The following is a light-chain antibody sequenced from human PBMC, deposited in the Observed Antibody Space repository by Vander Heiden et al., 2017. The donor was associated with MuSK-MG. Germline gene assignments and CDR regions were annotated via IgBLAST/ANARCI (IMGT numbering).Light chain of an antibody. J-gene: IGKJ4*01. V-gene: IGKV1-33*01. CDR2: DAS. CDR1: QDINTY. CDR3: QQDDDLVLT. Sequence: DIQMTQSASSLSASVGDSVIISCQASQDINTYLNWYQQKAGEAPNLLIYDASNLETGVPSRFSGSGTGTDFTLTISSLQPEDVATYYCQQDDDLVLTFGGGTKVEIK.